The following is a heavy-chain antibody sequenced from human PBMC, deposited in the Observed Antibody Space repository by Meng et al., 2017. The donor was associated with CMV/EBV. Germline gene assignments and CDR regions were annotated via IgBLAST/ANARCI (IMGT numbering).Heavy chain of an antibody. J-gene: IGHJ6*02. CDR1: GGTFTSYG. D-gene: IGHD3-9*01. V-gene: IGHV1-18*01. CDR3: ARARVDDVLTGYLPQGDVYYYGMDV. Sequence: ASVKVSCKASGGTFTSYGITWVRQAPGQGLEWMGWISAYNGNTNYAQKLQGRVTMTTDTSTSTAYMDLRDLRFDDTAVYYCARARVDDVLTGYLPQGDVYYYGMDVWGLRTTVTVSS. CDR2: ISAYNGNT.